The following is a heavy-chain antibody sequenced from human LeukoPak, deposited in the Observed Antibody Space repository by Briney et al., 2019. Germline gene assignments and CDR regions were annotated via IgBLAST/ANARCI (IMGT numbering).Heavy chain of an antibody. CDR2: INHSGST. J-gene: IGHJ4*02. D-gene: IGHD6-19*01. CDR3: ARGLVAVAGNYGY. Sequence: SETLSLTCAVYGGSFSGYYWSWIRQPPGKELEWIGEINHSGSTNYNPSLKSRVTISVDTSKNQFSLKLSSVTAADTAVYYCARGLVAVAGNYGYWGQGTLVTVSS. V-gene: IGHV4-34*01. CDR1: GGSFSGYY.